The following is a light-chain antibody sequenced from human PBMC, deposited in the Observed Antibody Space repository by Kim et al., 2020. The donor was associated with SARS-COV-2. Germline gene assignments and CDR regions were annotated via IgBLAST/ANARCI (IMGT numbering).Light chain of an antibody. J-gene: IGKJ5*01. CDR2: GAS. Sequence: SQGERATLACRASQSVTNRYLAWYQQKPGQTPRLLIYGASNRASGIPARFSGSGSGKDFTLTINGLETEDFAVYYCQQYAYSPITFGQGTRLEIK. V-gene: IGKV3-20*01. CDR3: QQYAYSPIT. CDR1: QSVTNRY.